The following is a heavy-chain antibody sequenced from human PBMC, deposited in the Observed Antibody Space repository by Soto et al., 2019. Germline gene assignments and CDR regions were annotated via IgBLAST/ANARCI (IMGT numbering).Heavy chain of an antibody. Sequence: PGGSLRLSCAASGFTFSSYVMHWVRQAPGKGLEWVAHISSDGNNKYYADSVKGRFTISRDNAKNSLYLQMNSLRAEDTAVYYCAKPRGYYDSSGYPTPDYWGQGTLVTVSS. CDR3: AKPRGYYDSSGYPTPDY. D-gene: IGHD3-22*01. CDR2: ISSDGNNK. CDR1: GFTFSSYV. J-gene: IGHJ4*02. V-gene: IGHV3-30*18.